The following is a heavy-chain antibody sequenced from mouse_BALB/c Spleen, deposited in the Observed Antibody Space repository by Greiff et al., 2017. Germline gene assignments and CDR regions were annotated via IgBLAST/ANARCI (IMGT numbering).Heavy chain of an antibody. J-gene: IGHJ3*01. CDR2: INPSNGGT. Sequence: QVHVKQSGADLVKPGASVKLSCKASGYTFTSYYMYWVKQRPGQGLEWIGEINPSNGGTNFNEKFKSKATLTVDKSSSTAYMQLSSLTSEDSAVYYCTRSGVYYGYDTWFAYWGQGTLVTVSA. CDR1: GYTFTSYY. V-gene: IGHV1S81*02. CDR3: TRSGVYYGYDTWFAY. D-gene: IGHD2-2*01.